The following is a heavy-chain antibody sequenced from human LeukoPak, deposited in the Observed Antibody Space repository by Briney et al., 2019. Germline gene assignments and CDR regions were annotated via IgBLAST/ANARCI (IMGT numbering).Heavy chain of an antibody. CDR3: ARDQRTVGYYGMDV. Sequence: PSETLSLTCTVSGVSISGNHWSWVRRPPGKGLEWIGYIYYSGSTNYNPSLKSRVTISVDTSKNQFSLKLRSVTAADTAVYYCARDQRTVGYYGMDVWGRGTTVTASS. CDR2: IYYSGST. D-gene: IGHD1-26*01. CDR1: GVSISGNH. V-gene: IGHV4-59*01. J-gene: IGHJ6*02.